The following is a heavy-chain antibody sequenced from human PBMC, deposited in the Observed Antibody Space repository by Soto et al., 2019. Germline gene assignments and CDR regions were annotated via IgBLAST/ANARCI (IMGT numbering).Heavy chain of an antibody. V-gene: IGHV4-34*01. J-gene: IGHJ4*02. D-gene: IGHD3-3*01. CDR3: ARGNYDFWSGPSAY. CDR1: GGSFSGYY. CDR2: INHSGST. Sequence: PSETLSLTCAVYGGSFSGYYWSGIRQPPGKGLEWIGEINHSGSTNYNPSLKSRVTISVDTSKNQFSLKLSSVTAADTAVYYCARGNYDFWSGPSAYGRQGPLVTVSS.